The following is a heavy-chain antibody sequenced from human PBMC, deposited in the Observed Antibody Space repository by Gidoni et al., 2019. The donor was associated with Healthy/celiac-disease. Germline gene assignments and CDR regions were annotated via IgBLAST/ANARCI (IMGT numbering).Heavy chain of an antibody. D-gene: IGHD3-22*01. V-gene: IGHV5-51*01. CDR2: IYPGDSDT. J-gene: IGHJ3*02. CDR1: GSSFTGYW. CDR3: ARRGYYDSSGYYPPGAFDI. Sequence: EVQLVQSGAEVKKPGESLKISCKGSGSSFTGYWIGWVRQMPGEGLEWLGSIYPGDSDTRYSPSFQGQVTISADKSISTAYLQWSSRKASDTAMYYCARRGYYDSSGYYPPGAFDIWGQGTMVTVSS.